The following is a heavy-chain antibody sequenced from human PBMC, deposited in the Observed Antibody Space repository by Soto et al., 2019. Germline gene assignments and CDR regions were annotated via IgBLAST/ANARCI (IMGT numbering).Heavy chain of an antibody. J-gene: IGHJ4*02. CDR1: GGSVSSSSYY. CDR3: ATLWEVKGVAGQFDY. Sequence: KPXXTLSLPCTVSGGSVSSSSYYWGWIRQPPGKGLEWIGIIYYSGSTYYNPSLKSRVTISVDTSKKQFSLKLSSVTAADTAVYYCATLWEVKGVAGQFDYWGQGTLVTVSS. CDR2: IYYSGST. D-gene: IGHD6-19*01. V-gene: IGHV4-39*01.